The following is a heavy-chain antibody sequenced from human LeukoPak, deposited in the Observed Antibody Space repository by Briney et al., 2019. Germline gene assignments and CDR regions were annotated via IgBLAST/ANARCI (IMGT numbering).Heavy chain of an antibody. V-gene: IGHV4-38-2*02. CDR1: GYSISSGYY. CDR3: AGGTSIAAAGYYYYYYMDV. J-gene: IGHJ6*03. Sequence: PSETLSLTCTVSGYSISSGYYWGWIRQPPGKGLEWIGSIYHSGSTYYNPSLKSRVTISVDTSKNQFSLKLSSVTAADTAVYYCAGGTSIAAAGYYYYYYMDVWGKGTTVTVSS. CDR2: IYHSGST. D-gene: IGHD6-13*01.